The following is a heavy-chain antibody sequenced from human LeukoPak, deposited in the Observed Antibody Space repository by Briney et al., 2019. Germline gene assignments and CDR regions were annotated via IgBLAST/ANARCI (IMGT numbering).Heavy chain of an antibody. Sequence: GESLKISCKASGYTFTDYWIGWVRQMPGKGLEWMGWMYPNSGNTGYAQKFQGRVTMTRNTSISTAYMELSSLRSEDTAVYYCARPRLDGRGQIFDYWGQGTLVTVSS. CDR1: GYTFTDYW. CDR3: ARPRLDGRGQIFDY. CDR2: MYPNSGNT. D-gene: IGHD3-10*01. V-gene: IGHV1-8*02. J-gene: IGHJ4*02.